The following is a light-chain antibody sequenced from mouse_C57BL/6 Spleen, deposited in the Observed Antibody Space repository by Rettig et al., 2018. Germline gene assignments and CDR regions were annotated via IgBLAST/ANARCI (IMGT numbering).Light chain of an antibody. CDR2: YTS. J-gene: IGKJ2*01. CDR1: QGISNY. Sequence: DIQMTQTTSSLSASLGDRVTISCSASQGISNYLNWYQQKPDGTVNLLIYYTSSLHSGVPSRFSGSGSGTDYSLTISNLEPEDIATYYCQQYSKLPYTFGGGTKLEIK. V-gene: IGKV10-94*01. CDR3: QQYSKLPYT.